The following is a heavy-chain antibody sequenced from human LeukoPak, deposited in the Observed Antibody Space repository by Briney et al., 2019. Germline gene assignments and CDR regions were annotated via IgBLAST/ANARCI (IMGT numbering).Heavy chain of an antibody. Sequence: GGSLRLSCEAWVFTFRNYFVSGIRQAPGKGLEWVSYLTNSGRSTNHADAVKGRFTISRDNAKKSVYLDMTGLRVEDTAFYYCARDASGYYHVFDSWGQGTLVTVSS. CDR3: ARDASGYYHVFDS. J-gene: IGHJ4*02. CDR1: VFTFRNYF. CDR2: LTNSGRST. V-gene: IGHV3-11*04. D-gene: IGHD3-3*01.